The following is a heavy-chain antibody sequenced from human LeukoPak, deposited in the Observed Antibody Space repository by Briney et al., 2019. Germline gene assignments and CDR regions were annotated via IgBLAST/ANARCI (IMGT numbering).Heavy chain of an antibody. Sequence: GGSLRLSCAASGFTFSSYAMHWVRQAPGKGLEWVAVISYDGSNKYYADSVKGRFTISRDNSKNTLYLQMNSLRAEDTAVYYCARSRGRDGYNSFDYWGQGTLVTVSS. D-gene: IGHD5-24*01. CDR1: GFTFSSYA. CDR3: ARSRGRDGYNSFDY. V-gene: IGHV3-30-3*01. J-gene: IGHJ4*02. CDR2: ISYDGSNK.